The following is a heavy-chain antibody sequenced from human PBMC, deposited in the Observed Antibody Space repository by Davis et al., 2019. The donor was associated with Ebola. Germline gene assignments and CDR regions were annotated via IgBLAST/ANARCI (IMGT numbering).Heavy chain of an antibody. CDR1: GDSITSSSYY. D-gene: IGHD3-22*01. CDR2: IYYSGRT. CDR3: ARQSVYHYDT. Sequence: MPSETLSLTCSVSGDSITSSSYYWGWIRQPPGKGLEWIGSIYYSGRTYYNPSLKSRVTMSVDTSKNQFSLRLTSVTAADTAVFYCARQSVYHYDTWGQGTLVTVSS. J-gene: IGHJ4*02. V-gene: IGHV4-39*01.